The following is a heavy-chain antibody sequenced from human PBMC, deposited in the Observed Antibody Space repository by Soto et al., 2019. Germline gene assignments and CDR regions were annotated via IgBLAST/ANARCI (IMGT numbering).Heavy chain of an antibody. D-gene: IGHD5-12*01. J-gene: IGHJ4*02. Sequence: SETLSLTCTVSGGSISSGDYYWSWIRQPPGKGLEWIGYIYYSGSTYYNPSLKSRVTISVDTSKNQFSLKLSSVTAADTAVYYCARGIEATARPYFDYWGQGTLVTVSS. CDR1: GGSISSGDYY. V-gene: IGHV4-30-4*01. CDR2: IYYSGST. CDR3: ARGIEATARPYFDY.